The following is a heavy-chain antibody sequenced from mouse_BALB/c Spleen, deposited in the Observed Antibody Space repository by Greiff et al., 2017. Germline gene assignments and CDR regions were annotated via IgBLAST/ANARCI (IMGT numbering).Heavy chain of an antibody. CDR1: GYAFTNYL. D-gene: IGHD4-1*01. J-gene: IGHJ2*01. V-gene: IGHV1-54*01. CDR3: ARGDLTGYYFDY. CDR2: INPGSGGT. Sequence: QVQLQQSGAELVRPGPSVKVSCKASGYAFTNYLIEWVKQRPGQGLEWIGVINPGSGGTNYNEKFKGKATLTADKSSSTAYMQLSSLTSDDSAVFFCARGDLTGYYFDYWGQGTTLTVSS.